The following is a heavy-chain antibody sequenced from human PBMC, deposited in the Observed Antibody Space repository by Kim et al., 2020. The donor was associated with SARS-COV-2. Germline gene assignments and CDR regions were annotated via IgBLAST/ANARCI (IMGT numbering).Heavy chain of an antibody. V-gene: IGHV4-59*13. D-gene: IGHD3-10*01. CDR1: GGSISSYY. CDR3: ARDRSSRGYNWFDP. J-gene: IGHJ5*02. CDR2: IYYSGST. Sequence: SETLSLTCTVSGGSISSYYWSWIRQSPGKGLEWIGYIYYSGSTNYNPSLKSRVTISVDTSKNQFSLKLSSVTAADTAVYYCARDRSSRGYNWFDPWGQGTLVTVSS.